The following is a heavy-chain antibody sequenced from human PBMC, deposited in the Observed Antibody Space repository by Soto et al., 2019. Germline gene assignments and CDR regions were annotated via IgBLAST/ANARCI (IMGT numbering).Heavy chain of an antibody. J-gene: IGHJ4*02. CDR1: CGSFIGYY. V-gene: IGHV4-34*01. Sequence: PSETLSLTCAGYCGSFIGYYWIWIRQPPGKGLDGIGEINHSVITNYNPSLKIRVTISVDTSKNQFALKLSSVTAADTAVYYCARGRRITMIVVVTGFDYWGQGTLVTVSS. CDR3: ARGRRITMIVVVTGFDY. CDR2: INHSVIT. D-gene: IGHD3-22*01.